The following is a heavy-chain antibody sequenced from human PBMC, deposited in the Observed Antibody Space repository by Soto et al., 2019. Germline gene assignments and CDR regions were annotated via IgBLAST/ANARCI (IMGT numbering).Heavy chain of an antibody. CDR1: GGSISSGGYY. D-gene: IGHD6-19*01. J-gene: IGHJ4*02. CDR2: IYYSGST. Sequence: QVQLQESGPGLVKPSQTLSLTCTVSGGSISSGGYYWSWIRQHPGKGLEWIGYIYYSGSTYYNPSLKSRVTISVDTSKNQFSLKLSSVTAADTAVYYCARVSPGYSSGWYRGRVFDYWGQGTLVTVSS. V-gene: IGHV4-31*03. CDR3: ARVSPGYSSGWYRGRVFDY.